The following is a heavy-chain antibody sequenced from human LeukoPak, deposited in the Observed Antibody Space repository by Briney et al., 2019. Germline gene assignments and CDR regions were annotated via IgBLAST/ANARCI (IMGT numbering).Heavy chain of an antibody. Sequence: SETLSLTCTVSGGSISSGSYYWSWIRQPAGKGLEWIGRIYTSGSTNYNPSLKSRVTMSVDTSKNQFSLKLSSVTAADTAVYYCARNYYDSSGYYSLIDYWGQGTLVTVSS. CDR3: ARNYYDSSGYYSLIDY. V-gene: IGHV4-61*02. J-gene: IGHJ4*02. D-gene: IGHD3-22*01. CDR1: GGSISSGSYY. CDR2: IYTSGST.